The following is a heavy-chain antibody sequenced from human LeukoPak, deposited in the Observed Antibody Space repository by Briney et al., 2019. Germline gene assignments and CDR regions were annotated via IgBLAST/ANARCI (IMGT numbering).Heavy chain of an antibody. CDR3: ARGRGGGPPRQAFDI. CDR1: GYTFTGYY. Sequence: GASVKVSCKASGYTFTGYYMHWVRQAPGQGLEWMGWINPNSGGTNYAQKFQGRVTMTRDTSISTAYMELSRLRSDDTAVYYCARGRGGGPPRQAFDIWGQGTMVIVSS. J-gene: IGHJ3*02. V-gene: IGHV1-2*02. CDR2: INPNSGGT. D-gene: IGHD2-21*01.